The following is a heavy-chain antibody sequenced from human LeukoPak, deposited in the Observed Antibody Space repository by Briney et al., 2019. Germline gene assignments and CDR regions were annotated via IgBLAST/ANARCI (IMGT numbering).Heavy chain of an antibody. CDR2: ISAYNGNT. CDR1: GYTFTSYG. D-gene: IGHD2-15*01. V-gene: IGHV1-18*01. CDR3: ARGPSLYCSGGSCHSIIHYGMDV. Sequence: ASVKVSFKASGYTFTSYGISWVRQAPGQGLEWMGWISAYNGNTNYAQKLQGRVTMTTDTSTSTAYMELRSLRSDDTAVYYCARGPSLYCSGGSCHSIIHYGMDVWGQGTTVTVSS. J-gene: IGHJ6*02.